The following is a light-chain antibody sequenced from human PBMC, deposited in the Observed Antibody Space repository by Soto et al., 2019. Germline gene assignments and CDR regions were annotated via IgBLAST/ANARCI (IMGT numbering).Light chain of an antibody. CDR3: SSYAGSSNV. CDR2: EVN. V-gene: IGLV2-14*02. CDR1: SSDLGNHNL. Sequence: QSALTQPASVSGSPGQSITISCTGTSSDLGNHNLVSWYQQYPGKAPKLMIYEVNKRPSGVPDRFSGSKSGNTASLTVSGLQAEDEADYYCSSYAGSSNVFGTGTKLTVL. J-gene: IGLJ1*01.